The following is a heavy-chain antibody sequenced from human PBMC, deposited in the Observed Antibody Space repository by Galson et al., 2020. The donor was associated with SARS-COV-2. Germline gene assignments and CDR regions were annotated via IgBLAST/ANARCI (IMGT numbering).Heavy chain of an antibody. J-gene: IGHJ4*02. Sequence: GESLKISCAASGFTFSSYEMNWVRQAPGKGLEWLSYIGGSGGPTYYADSVKGRFTISRDNAKNSLYLQMNSLRAEDTAVYFCATRAKCSGGTCYSHFDYWGQGTLVTVSS. V-gene: IGHV3-48*03. CDR3: ATRAKCSGGTCYSHFDY. D-gene: IGHD2-15*01. CDR2: IGGSGGPT. CDR1: GFTFSSYE.